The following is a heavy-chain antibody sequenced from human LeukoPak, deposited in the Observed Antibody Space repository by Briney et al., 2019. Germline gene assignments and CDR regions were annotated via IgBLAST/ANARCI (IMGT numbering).Heavy chain of an antibody. V-gene: IGHV4-39*07. CDR3: ARVDPGYYYGMDV. D-gene: IGHD3-10*01. CDR2: IYHSGTT. CDR1: GGFITTGSHY. Sequence: SETLSLTCTVSGGFITTGSHYWGWVRQPPGKGLEWIGSIYHSGTTYYKSSLKSRVTISIDTSKNQFSLKLSSVTAADTAVYYCARVDPGYYYGMDVWGQGTTVTVSS. J-gene: IGHJ6*02.